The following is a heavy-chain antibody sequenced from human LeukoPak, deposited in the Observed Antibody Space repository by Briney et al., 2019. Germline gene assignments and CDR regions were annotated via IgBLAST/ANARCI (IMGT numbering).Heavy chain of an antibody. J-gene: IGHJ3*02. CDR1: GLILRNYG. Sequence: GGSLRLSCTASGLILRNYGMHWVRQAPGKGLEWVAFIKFDGSEPKYADSVKGRFTISRDNSKNILYLQMNILRLEDTAVYYCASIPMIRGVTSDAFDIWGQGTMVTVSS. V-gene: IGHV3-30*02. CDR3: ASIPMIRGVTSDAFDI. CDR2: IKFDGSEP. D-gene: IGHD3-10*01.